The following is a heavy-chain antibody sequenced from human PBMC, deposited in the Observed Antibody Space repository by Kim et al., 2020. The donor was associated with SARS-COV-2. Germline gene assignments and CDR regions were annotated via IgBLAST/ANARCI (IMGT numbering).Heavy chain of an antibody. Sequence: NTGYEQKFQSRVTMTRNTSMHTAYMELSSLISEDTAVYYCARGGYLPVDVWGQGTTVTVSS. J-gene: IGHJ6*02. D-gene: IGHD2-15*01. V-gene: IGHV1-8*01. CDR3: ARGGYLPVDV. CDR2: NT.